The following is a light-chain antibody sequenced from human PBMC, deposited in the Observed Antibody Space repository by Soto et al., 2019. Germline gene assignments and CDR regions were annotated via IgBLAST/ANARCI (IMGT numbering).Light chain of an antibody. CDR3: CSRV. CDR2: DVT. V-gene: IGLV2-11*01. Sequence: QSALTQPRSVSGSPGQSVTVSCTGTSSDVGGYNYVSWYQHHPGKAPKLIVYDVTQRPSGIPDRFSGSKSGNTASLTISGLQADDEADYYCCSRVFGGGTKLTVL. J-gene: IGLJ3*02. CDR1: SSDVGGYNY.